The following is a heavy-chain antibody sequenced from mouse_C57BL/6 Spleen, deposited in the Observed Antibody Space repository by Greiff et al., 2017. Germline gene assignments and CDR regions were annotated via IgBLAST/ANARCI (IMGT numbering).Heavy chain of an antibody. CDR2: INPGSGGP. CDR1: GYAFTNYL. CDR3: ARSVSSAMDY. J-gene: IGHJ4*01. D-gene: IGHD1-1*01. Sequence: VQLQQSGAELVRPGTSVKVSCQASGYAFTNYLIEWVKQRPGQGLEWIGVINPGSGGPNYNEKFKGKATLTADKSSSTAYMQLSSLTSEDSAVYFCARSVSSAMDYWGQGTSVTVSS. V-gene: IGHV1-54*01.